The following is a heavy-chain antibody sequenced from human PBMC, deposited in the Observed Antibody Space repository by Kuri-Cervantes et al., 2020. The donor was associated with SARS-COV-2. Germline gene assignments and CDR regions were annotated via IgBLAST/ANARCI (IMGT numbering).Heavy chain of an antibody. V-gene: IGHV3-49*04. CDR2: IRSKAYGGTT. CDR3: TRDGGYYDFWSGYQRH. D-gene: IGHD3-3*01. CDR1: GFTFGDYA. Sequence: GGSLRLSCTAPGFTFGDYAMSWVRQAPGKGLEWVGFIRSKAYGGTTEYAASVKGRFTISRDDSKSIAYLQMNSLKTEDTAVYYCTRDGGYYDFWSGYQRHWGQGTLVTVSS. J-gene: IGHJ1*01.